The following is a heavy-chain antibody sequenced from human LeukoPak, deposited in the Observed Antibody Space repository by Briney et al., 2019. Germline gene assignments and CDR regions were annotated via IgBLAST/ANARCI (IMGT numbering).Heavy chain of an antibody. Sequence: GGSLRLSCAASGCTFSDYYMSWIRQAPGKGLEWVLYISSSSSYTNYADSVKGRFTISRDNATNSLYLQMNSLRAEDTAVYYCARGKLTLATGMDVWGQGTTVTVSS. CDR1: GCTFSDYY. J-gene: IGHJ6*02. CDR3: ARGKLTLATGMDV. CDR2: ISSSSSYT. V-gene: IGHV3-11*03. D-gene: IGHD3-10*01.